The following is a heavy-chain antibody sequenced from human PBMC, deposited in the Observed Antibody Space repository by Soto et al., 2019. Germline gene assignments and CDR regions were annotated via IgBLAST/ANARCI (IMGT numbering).Heavy chain of an antibody. Sequence: SVKVSCKASGGTFSSYAISWVRQAPGQGLEWMGGIIPIFGTANYAQKFQGRVTITADESTSTAYMELSSLRSEDTAVYYCARANCTNGVCYVWDYYYYGMDVRGQGTTVTVSS. CDR1: GGTFSSYA. CDR3: ARANCTNGVCYVWDYYYYGMDV. J-gene: IGHJ6*02. D-gene: IGHD2-8*01. V-gene: IGHV1-69*13. CDR2: IIPIFGTA.